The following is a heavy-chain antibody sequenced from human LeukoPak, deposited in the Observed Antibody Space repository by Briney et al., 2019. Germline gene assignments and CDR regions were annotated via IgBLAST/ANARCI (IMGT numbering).Heavy chain of an antibody. CDR3: AKEIMITFGGVIDYFDY. V-gene: IGHV1-18*04. CDR2: ISGYNGNT. Sequence: ASVKVSCKASGYTFTGYYMHWVRQAPGQGLEWMGWISGYNGNTNYAQKLQGRVTMTTDTSTSTAYMELRSLRSDDTAVYYCAKEIMITFGGVIDYFDYWGQGPLVTVSS. D-gene: IGHD3-16*01. CDR1: GYTFTGYY. J-gene: IGHJ4*02.